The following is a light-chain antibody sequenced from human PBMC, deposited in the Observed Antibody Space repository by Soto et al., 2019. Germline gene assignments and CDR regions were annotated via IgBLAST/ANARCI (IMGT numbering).Light chain of an antibody. CDR2: TAT. CDR1: QGISSF. Sequence: DLQLPQSPSFLSASVGDRVTITCRASQGISSFLAWYQQKPGKAPKLLIHTATTLQSGVPSRFSGSGSGTECTLTVSSPHPKDFATYYCQHRHSYPITFGKGTRLE. V-gene: IGKV1-9*01. J-gene: IGKJ5*01. CDR3: QHRHSYPIT.